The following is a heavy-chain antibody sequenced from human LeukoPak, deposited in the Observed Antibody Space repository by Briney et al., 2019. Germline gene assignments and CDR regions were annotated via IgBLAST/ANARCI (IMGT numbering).Heavy chain of an antibody. CDR3: AKAGRHAWIQLWSLGGVFDY. CDR2: ISGSGGST. D-gene: IGHD5-18*01. Sequence: HPGGSLRLSCAASGFTFSSYAMSWVRQAPGKGLEWVSAISGSGGSTYYADSVKGRFTISRDNSKNTLYLQMNSLRAEDTAVYYCAKAGRHAWIQLWSLGGVFDYWGQGTLVTVSS. CDR1: GFTFSSYA. V-gene: IGHV3-23*01. J-gene: IGHJ4*02.